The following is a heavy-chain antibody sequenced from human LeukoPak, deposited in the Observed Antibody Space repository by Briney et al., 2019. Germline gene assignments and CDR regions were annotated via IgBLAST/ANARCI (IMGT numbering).Heavy chain of an antibody. V-gene: IGHV1-69*13. J-gene: IGHJ6*03. CDR3: AREYCSSTSCRDDSYYYYYMDV. D-gene: IGHD2-2*01. CDR1: GYTFTGYY. CDR2: IIPIFGTA. Sequence: SVKVSCKASGYTFTGYYMHWVRQAPGQGLEWMGGIIPIFGTANYAQKFQGRVTITADESTSTAYMELSSLRSEDTAVYYCAREYCSSTSCRDDSYYYYYMDVWGKGTTVTVSS.